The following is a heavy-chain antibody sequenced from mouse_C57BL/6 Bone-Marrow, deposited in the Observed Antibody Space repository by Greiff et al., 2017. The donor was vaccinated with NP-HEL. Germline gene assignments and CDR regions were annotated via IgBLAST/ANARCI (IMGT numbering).Heavy chain of an antibody. Sequence: EVKLQESGPGLAKPSQTLSLTCSVTGYSITSDYWNWIRKFPGTKLEYMGYISYSGSTYYNPSLKSRISITRDTSKNQYYLQLNSVTTEDTATDYCASSYGNSAWFAYWGQGTLVTVSA. D-gene: IGHD2-1*01. J-gene: IGHJ3*01. CDR2: ISYSGST. CDR3: ASSYGNSAWFAY. CDR1: GYSITSDY. V-gene: IGHV3-8*01.